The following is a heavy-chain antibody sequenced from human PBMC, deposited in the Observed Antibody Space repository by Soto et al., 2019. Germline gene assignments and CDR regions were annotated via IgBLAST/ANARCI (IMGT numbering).Heavy chain of an antibody. J-gene: IGHJ5*02. Sequence: KLVQSGAEVKKPGASVKVSCQTSGCTFFSYAITWVRQAPGQGLEWMGWVSGYNGHTNYAQKFQERVTMTRDISTTTVFMEVRNLRSDDTAVYYCARFLGPTSSENWFDPWGQGTLVTVSS. D-gene: IGHD1-26*01. V-gene: IGHV1-18*01. CDR3: ARFLGPTSSENWFDP. CDR2: VSGYNGHT. CDR1: GCTFFSYA.